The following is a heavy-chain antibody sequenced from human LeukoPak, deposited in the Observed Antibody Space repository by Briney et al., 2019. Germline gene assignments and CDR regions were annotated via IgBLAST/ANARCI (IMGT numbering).Heavy chain of an antibody. J-gene: IGHJ4*02. CDR3: TTEHNYYDSSGYFAYFDY. CDR1: GYTLTELS. V-gene: IGHV1-24*01. CDR2: FHPEDGET. Sequence: ASVKVSCKVSGYTLTELSMHWVRQAPGKGLEWIGGFHPEDGETIYAQKFQGRVTMTEDTSTDTAYMELSSLRSEDTAVYYCTTEHNYYDSSGYFAYFDYWGQGTLVTVSS. D-gene: IGHD3-22*01.